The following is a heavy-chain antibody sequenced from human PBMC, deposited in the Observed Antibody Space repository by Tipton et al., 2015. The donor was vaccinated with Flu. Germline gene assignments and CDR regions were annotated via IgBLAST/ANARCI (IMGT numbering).Heavy chain of an antibody. J-gene: IGHJ3*02. Sequence: SLRLSCAASGFTFSSYEMNWVRQAPGKGLEWVSYISSSGSTIYYADSVKGRFTISRDNAKNSLYLQMNSLRAEDTAVYYCAREAGYYYGSGSYYPDAFDIWGQGTMVTVSS. CDR3: AREAGYYYGSGSYYPDAFDI. V-gene: IGHV3-48*03. CDR2: ISSSGSTI. D-gene: IGHD3-10*01. CDR1: GFTFSSYE.